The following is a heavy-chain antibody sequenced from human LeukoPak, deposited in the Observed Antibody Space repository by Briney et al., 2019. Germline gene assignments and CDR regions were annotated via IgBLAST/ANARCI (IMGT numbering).Heavy chain of an antibody. CDR1: GFTFSSYW. CDR3: ARITWSLGAFDI. J-gene: IGHJ3*02. D-gene: IGHD3-16*01. V-gene: IGHV3-7*01. CDR2: IKHDGSEK. Sequence: GGSLRLSCAASGFTFSSYWMSWVRQAPGKGLEWVANIKHDGSEKYYVDSVKGRFTISRDNAKSLLYLQMNNLRVEDTAVYYCARITWSLGAFDIWGQGTTATVSS.